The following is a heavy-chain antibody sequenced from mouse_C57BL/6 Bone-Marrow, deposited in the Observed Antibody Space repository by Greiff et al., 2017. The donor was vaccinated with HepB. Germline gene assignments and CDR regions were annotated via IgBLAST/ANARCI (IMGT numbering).Heavy chain of an antibody. CDR3: ARRYSNYSAWFAY. CDR2: ISSGGSYT. CDR1: GFTFSSYG. V-gene: IGHV5-6*01. J-gene: IGHJ3*01. D-gene: IGHD2-5*01. Sequence: EVQLVESGGDLVKPGGSLKLSCAASGFTFSSYGMSWVRQTPDKRLEWVATISSGGSYTYYPDSVKGRFTISRDNAKNTLYLQMRSLKSEDTAMYYCARRYSNYSAWFAYWGQGTLVTVSA.